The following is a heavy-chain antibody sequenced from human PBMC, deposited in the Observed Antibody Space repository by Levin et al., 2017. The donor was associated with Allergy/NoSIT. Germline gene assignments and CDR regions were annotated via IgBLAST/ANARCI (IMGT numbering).Heavy chain of an antibody. CDR2: TYYRSKWYN. J-gene: IGHJ6*02. CDR1: GDSVSSNSAA. D-gene: IGHD3-10*01. CDR3: ARDYRGSGSPYRLYYYGMDV. Sequence: SETLSLTCAISGDSVSSNSAAWNWIRQSPSRGLEWLGRTYYRSKWYNEYAVSVKSRITINPDTSKNQFSLQLNSVTPEDTAVYYCARDYRGSGSPYRLYYYGMDVWGQGTTVTVSS. V-gene: IGHV6-1*01.